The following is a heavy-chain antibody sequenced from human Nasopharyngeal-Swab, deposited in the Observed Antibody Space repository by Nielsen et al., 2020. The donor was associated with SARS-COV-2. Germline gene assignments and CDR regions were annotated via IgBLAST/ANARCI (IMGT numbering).Heavy chain of an antibody. V-gene: IGHV3-30*18. CDR1: GSIISSYG. Sequence: GESLKISCAASGSIISSYGMYWVRQAPGKGLEWVAVISYDGSNKYYADSVKGRFTISRDNSKNTLYLQMNSLRAEDTAVYYCAKDLYDYVWGSYRDYYYGMDVWGQGTTVTVSS. D-gene: IGHD3-16*02. CDR3: AKDLYDYVWGSYRDYYYGMDV. CDR2: ISYDGSNK. J-gene: IGHJ6*02.